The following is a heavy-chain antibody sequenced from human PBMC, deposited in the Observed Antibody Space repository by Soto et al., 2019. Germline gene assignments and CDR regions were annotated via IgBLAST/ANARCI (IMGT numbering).Heavy chain of an antibody. CDR1: GYTFTSYD. J-gene: IGHJ4*02. V-gene: IGHV1-8*01. Sequence: QVQLVQSGAEVKKPGASVKVSCKASGYTFTSYDIHWVRKATGQGLEWMGWMNPKSGKPVYAQKFQRRVTMTSNPALSTAYREFSSLRSVETAVYFFARERRYGLDYWGQGPLVTVPS. CDR3: ARERRYGLDY. D-gene: IGHD3-10*01. CDR2: MNPKSGKP.